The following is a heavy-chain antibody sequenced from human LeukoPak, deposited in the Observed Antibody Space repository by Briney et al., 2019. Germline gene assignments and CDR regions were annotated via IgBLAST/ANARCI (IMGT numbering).Heavy chain of an antibody. V-gene: IGHV3-74*01. CDR3: ARDRQQYYFDY. CDR2: INSDGSST. D-gene: IGHD6-13*01. J-gene: IGHJ4*02. Sequence: PGGSLRLSCAASGFTFSSYWMHWVRQASGKGLVWVSRINSDGSSTSYADSVKGRFTISRDNAKNTLYLQMNSLRAEDTAVYYCARDRQQYYFDYWGQGTLVTVSS. CDR1: GFTFSSYW.